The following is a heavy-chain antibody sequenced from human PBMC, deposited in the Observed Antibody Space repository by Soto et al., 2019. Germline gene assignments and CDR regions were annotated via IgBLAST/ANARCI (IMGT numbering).Heavy chain of an antibody. CDR3: ARDRSVGGSSTSPGDYYYGMDV. J-gene: IGHJ6*02. D-gene: IGHD2-2*01. Sequence: QVQLQESGPGLVKPSGTLSLTCAVSGGSISSSNWWSWVRQPPGKGLEWIGEIYHSGSTNYNPSLKCRVTISVDKSKNQFSLKLSSVTAADTAVYYCARDRSVGGSSTSPGDYYYGMDVWGQGTTVTVSS. V-gene: IGHV4-4*02. CDR2: IYHSGST. CDR1: GGSISSSNW.